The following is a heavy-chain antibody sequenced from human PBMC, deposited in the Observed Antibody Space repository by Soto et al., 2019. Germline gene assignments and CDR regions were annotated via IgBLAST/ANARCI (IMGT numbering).Heavy chain of an antibody. Sequence: GGSLRLSCAASGFTFSSYAMHWVRQAPGKGLEWVANIKPDGSEKYYVDSVQGRFTISRDNAKNSLYLQMNSLRADDTAVYYCARKDYYYDTSNAGWFDPWGQGTPVTVSS. CDR1: GFTFSSYA. CDR2: IKPDGSEK. D-gene: IGHD3-22*01. CDR3: ARKDYYYDTSNAGWFDP. V-gene: IGHV3-7*03. J-gene: IGHJ5*02.